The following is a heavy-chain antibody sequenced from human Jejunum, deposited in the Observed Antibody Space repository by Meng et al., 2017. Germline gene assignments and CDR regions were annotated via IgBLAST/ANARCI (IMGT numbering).Heavy chain of an antibody. CDR1: GGSISSYY. CDR3: ARGHDYGDY. Sequence: SETLSLTCTVSGGSISSYYWSWIRQPPGKGLEWIGYIYYSGNTNYNPSLKSRVTISVDTSKNQFSLKLSSVTAADTAVYYCARGHDYGDYWGQGTLVTVSS. V-gene: IGHV4-59*01. J-gene: IGHJ4*02. CDR2: IYYSGNT.